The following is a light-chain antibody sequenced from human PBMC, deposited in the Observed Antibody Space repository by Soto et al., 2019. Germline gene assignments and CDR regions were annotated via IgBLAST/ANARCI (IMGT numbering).Light chain of an antibody. CDR1: SSNIGSNT. CDR3: AAWDDSLNGL. CDR2: SDN. Sequence: SVLTRPPSASGAPGQRVTISCSGSSSNIGSNTVNWYQQLPGTAPKLLIYSDNQRPSGVPDRFSGSKSGTSASLAISGLQSEDEADYYCAAWDDSLNGLFGTGTKVTVL. V-gene: IGLV1-44*01. J-gene: IGLJ1*01.